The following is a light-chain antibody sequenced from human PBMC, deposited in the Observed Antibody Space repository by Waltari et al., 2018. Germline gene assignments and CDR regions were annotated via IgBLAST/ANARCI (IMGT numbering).Light chain of an antibody. V-gene: IGLV2-14*03. CDR3: SSQSTKNGVI. CDR2: AVN. CDR1: SSDVGGDDS. Sequence: QPALTQLASVSGSPGQSITISCTGRSSDVGGDDSLSWYEAHPGQAPKVIIYAVNKRPSGVSDRFSGSKSGNTASLTISGLQAEDEATFYCSSQSTKNGVIFGGGTKVTVL. J-gene: IGLJ2*01.